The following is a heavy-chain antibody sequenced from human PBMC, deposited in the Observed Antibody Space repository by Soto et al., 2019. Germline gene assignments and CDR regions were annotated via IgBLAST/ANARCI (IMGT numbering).Heavy chain of an antibody. CDR3: ARDTGVLDS. Sequence: GASVKVSCKASGYTFSSYGITWVRQAPEQGLEWMGWISGYNGNTKYGQNVQGRVTMTTDTSTSTAYMELRSLRSDDTAVYYCARDTGVLDSWGQGTLVTVSS. J-gene: IGHJ5*01. CDR1: GYTFSSYG. D-gene: IGHD3-10*01. V-gene: IGHV1-18*01. CDR2: ISGYNGNT.